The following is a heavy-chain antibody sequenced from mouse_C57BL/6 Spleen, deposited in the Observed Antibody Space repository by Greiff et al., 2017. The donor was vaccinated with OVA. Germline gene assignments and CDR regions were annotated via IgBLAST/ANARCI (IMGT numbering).Heavy chain of an antibody. D-gene: IGHD1-2*01. CDR1: GYTFTSYW. V-gene: IGHV1-7*01. CDR3: AREDSLLRPYAMDY. CDR2: INPSSGYT. Sequence: QVQLQQSGAELAKPGASVKLSCKASGYTFTSYWMHWVKQRPGQGLEWIGYINPSSGYTKYNQKFKDKATLTADQSSSTAYMQLSSLTYEDSAVYYCAREDSLLRPYAMDYWGQGTSVTVSS. J-gene: IGHJ4*01.